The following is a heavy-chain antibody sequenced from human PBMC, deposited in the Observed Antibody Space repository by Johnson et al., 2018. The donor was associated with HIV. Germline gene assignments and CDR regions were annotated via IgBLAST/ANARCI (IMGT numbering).Heavy chain of an antibody. CDR3: ASRSTSMTDAFDI. CDR2: IYSGGST. Sequence: VLLVESGGGVVQPGRSLRLSCAASGFTFSSYAMHWVRQAPGKGPEWVSVIYSGGSTYYADSVKGRFTISRDNSKNTLYLQMNSLRVEDTAVYYCASRSTSMTDAFDIWGQGTRVTVSS. D-gene: IGHD2-2*01. CDR1: GFTFSSYA. V-gene: IGHV3-66*01. J-gene: IGHJ3*02.